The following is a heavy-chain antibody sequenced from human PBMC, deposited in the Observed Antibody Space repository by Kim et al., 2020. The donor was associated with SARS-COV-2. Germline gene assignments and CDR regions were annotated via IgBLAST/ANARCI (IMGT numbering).Heavy chain of an antibody. CDR2: IIPIFGTA. J-gene: IGHJ6*02. Sequence: SVKVSCKASGGTFSSYAISWVRQAPGQGLEWMGGIIPIFGTANYAQKFQGRVTITADESTSTAYMELSSLRSEDTAVYYCASSTVTTQEDYYYYGMDVWGQGTTVTVSS. CDR1: GGTFSSYA. CDR3: ASSTVTTQEDYYYYGMDV. D-gene: IGHD4-17*01. V-gene: IGHV1-69*13.